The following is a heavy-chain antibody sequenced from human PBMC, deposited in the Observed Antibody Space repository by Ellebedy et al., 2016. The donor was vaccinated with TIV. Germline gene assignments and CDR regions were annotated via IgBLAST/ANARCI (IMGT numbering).Heavy chain of an antibody. CDR2: INQDGSRI. CDR3: VRDGAYGDYSPGYYGMDV. D-gene: IGHD3-22*01. Sequence: GGSLRLSCAASGFTFNSYWMSWVRQAPGKGLEWVANINQDGSRIYYGDSVKGRFTISRDNAKNSVYLRMNTLRVEYTAVYHCVRDGAYGDYSPGYYGMDVWGQGPTVTVSS. V-gene: IGHV3-7*03. CDR1: GFTFNSYW. J-gene: IGHJ6*02.